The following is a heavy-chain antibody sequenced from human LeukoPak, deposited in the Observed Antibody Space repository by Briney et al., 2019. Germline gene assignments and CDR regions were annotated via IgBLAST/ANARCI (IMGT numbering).Heavy chain of an antibody. V-gene: IGHV3-21*01. CDR3: ARDMGSYLPLDY. Sequence: GGSLRLSCAASGFTFSTYSMNWVRQAPGKGLEWVSSITSSNSYIHYADSVKGRFTISRDNSKDTLYLQMDSLRAEDTAVYYCARDMGSYLPLDYWGQGTLVTVSS. CDR2: ITSSNSYI. CDR1: GFTFSTYS. J-gene: IGHJ4*02. D-gene: IGHD1-26*01.